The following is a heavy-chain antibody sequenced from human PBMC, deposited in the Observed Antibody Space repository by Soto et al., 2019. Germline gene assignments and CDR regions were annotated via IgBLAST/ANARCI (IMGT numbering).Heavy chain of an antibody. D-gene: IGHD3-10*02. J-gene: IGHJ5*02. CDR1: GFTFRDYA. CDR3: ARHVVDRCVHS. Sequence: DVDVLESGGDLVQPGGSLRLSCTASGFTFRDYAMTWVRQAPGQGLEYVSSITNRGDETYYPDSVKSRFTISRHTSKNTLYLQMNSLRDEDTATYYCARHVVDRCVHSWGQGTLVTVSS. V-gene: IGHV3-23*01. CDR2: ITNRGDET.